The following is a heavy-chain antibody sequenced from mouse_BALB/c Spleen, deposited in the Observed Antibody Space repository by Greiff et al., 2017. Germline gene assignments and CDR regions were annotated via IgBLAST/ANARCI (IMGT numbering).Heavy chain of an antibody. J-gene: IGHJ3*01. Sequence: QVQLQQSGSKVVNAGASVKMSCKASGYTFTSYWMHWVKQRPGQGLEWIGYINPSTGYTEYNQKFKDKATLTADKSSSTAYMQLSSLTSEDSAVYYCAREGYPSWFAYWGQGTLVTVSA. D-gene: IGHD2-2*01. CDR1: GYTFTSYW. CDR2: INPSTGYT. V-gene: IGHV1S26*01. CDR3: AREGYPSWFAY.